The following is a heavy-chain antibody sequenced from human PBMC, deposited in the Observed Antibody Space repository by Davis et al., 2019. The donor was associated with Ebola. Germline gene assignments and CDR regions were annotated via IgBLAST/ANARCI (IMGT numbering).Heavy chain of an antibody. CDR3: VKGIVGTAKVY. Sequence: GGSLRLSCSASGFTFSSYTMHWVRQAPGKGLECVSAIRSDGINTYYADSVKGRFTISRDNSKNILYLQMSSLRAEDTAVYYRVKGIVGTAKVYWGQGTLVTVSS. V-gene: IGHV3-64D*08. CDR1: GFTFSSYT. J-gene: IGHJ4*02. D-gene: IGHD1-26*01. CDR2: IRSDGINT.